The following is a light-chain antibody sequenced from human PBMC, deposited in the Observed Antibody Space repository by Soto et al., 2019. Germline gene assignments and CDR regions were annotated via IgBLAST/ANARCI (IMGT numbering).Light chain of an antibody. Sequence: EIVMTQSPATLSVSQGERATLSCRASQSVSSNLAWYQQKPGQAPRLLIYDASTRAPGIPARFSCSGSGTEFTLTISSLQSEDFAVYYCQQYSAWWTFGQGTTVEIK. CDR3: QQYSAWWT. J-gene: IGKJ1*01. V-gene: IGKV3-15*01. CDR2: DAS. CDR1: QSVSSN.